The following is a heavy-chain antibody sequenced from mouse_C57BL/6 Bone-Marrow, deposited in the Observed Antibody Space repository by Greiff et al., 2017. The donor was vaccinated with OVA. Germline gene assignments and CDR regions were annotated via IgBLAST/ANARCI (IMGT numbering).Heavy chain of an antibody. Sequence: EVQLQQSGTVLARPGASVKMSCKTSGYTFTSYWMHWVKQRPGQGLEWIGAIYPGNSDTSYNQKFKGKAKLTAVTSASTAYMELSSLTNEDSAVYYCTRWDYGSSSWYFDVWGTGTTVTVSS. V-gene: IGHV1-5*01. CDR1: GYTFTSYW. CDR3: TRWDYGSSSWYFDV. J-gene: IGHJ1*03. D-gene: IGHD1-1*01. CDR2: IYPGNSDT.